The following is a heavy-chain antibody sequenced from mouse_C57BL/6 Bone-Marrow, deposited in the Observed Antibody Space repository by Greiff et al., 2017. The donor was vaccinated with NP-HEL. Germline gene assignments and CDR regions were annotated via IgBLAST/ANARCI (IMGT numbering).Heavy chain of an antibody. CDR3: ARTPYYYGRGY. D-gene: IGHD1-1*01. CDR1: GYAFSSSW. Sequence: VMLVESGPELVKPGASVKISCKASGYAFSSSWMNWVKQRPGKGLEWIGRIYPGDGDTNYNGKFKGKATLTADKSSSTAYMQLSSLTSEDSAVYFCARTPYYYGRGYWGQGTTLTVSS. J-gene: IGHJ2*01. V-gene: IGHV1-82*01. CDR2: IYPGDGDT.